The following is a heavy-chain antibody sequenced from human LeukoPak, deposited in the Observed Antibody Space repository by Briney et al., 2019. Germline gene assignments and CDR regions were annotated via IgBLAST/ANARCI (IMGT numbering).Heavy chain of an antibody. D-gene: IGHD3-10*01. CDR3: ASITLVDFDY. Sequence: GGSQRLSCAPSGFTLCNYWTHWVRRGRGEGVVWVSRVRSDRPSTSYADSLTGRSTISRDNAKNTLYLQMNSLRDEDTAVYYCASITLVDFDYWGQGTLVTVSS. J-gene: IGHJ4*02. V-gene: IGHV3-74*01. CDR1: GFTLCNYW. CDR2: VRSDRPST.